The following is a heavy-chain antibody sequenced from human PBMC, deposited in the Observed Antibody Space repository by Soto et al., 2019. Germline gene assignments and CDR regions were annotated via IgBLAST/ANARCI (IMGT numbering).Heavy chain of an antibody. Sequence: AFVKVSCKASGYTFTSYAMHWVRQAPGQRLEWMGWINAGNGNTKYSQKFQGRVTITRDTSASTAYMELSSLRSEDTSVYFCARTHITFGGVIPPPFGYWGQGTLVTVSS. CDR1: GYTFTSYA. V-gene: IGHV1-3*01. CDR3: ARTHITFGGVIPPPFGY. J-gene: IGHJ4*02. CDR2: INAGNGNT. D-gene: IGHD3-16*02.